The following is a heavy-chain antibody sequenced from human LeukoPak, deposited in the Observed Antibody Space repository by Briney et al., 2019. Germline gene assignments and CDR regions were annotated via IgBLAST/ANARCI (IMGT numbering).Heavy chain of an antibody. CDR3: ARERNWNYGPNWFDP. Sequence: SLRLSCAASGFTFSSYAMHWVRQAPGKGLEWVAVISYDGSNKYYADSVEGRFTISRDNSKNTLYLQMNSLRAEDTAVYYCARERNWNYGPNWFDPWGQGTLVTVSS. CDR2: ISYDGSNK. D-gene: IGHD1-7*01. V-gene: IGHV3-30-3*01. J-gene: IGHJ5*02. CDR1: GFTFSSYA.